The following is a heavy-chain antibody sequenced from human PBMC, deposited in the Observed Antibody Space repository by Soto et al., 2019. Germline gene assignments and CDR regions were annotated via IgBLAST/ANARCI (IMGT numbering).Heavy chain of an antibody. Sequence: PSETLSLTCAVYGGSFSGYYWSWIRQPPGKGLEWIGEINHSGSTNYNPSLKSRVTISVDTSKNQFSLKLSSVTAADTAVYYCARFEAARPLKGYYYYYYYMDVWGKGTTVTVSS. CDR2: INHSGST. D-gene: IGHD6-6*01. V-gene: IGHV4-34*01. J-gene: IGHJ6*03. CDR3: ARFEAARPLKGYYYYYYYMDV. CDR1: GGSFSGYY.